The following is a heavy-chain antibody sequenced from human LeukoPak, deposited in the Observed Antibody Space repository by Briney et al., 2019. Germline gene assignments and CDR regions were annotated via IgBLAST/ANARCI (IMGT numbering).Heavy chain of an antibody. J-gene: IGHJ4*02. Sequence: GGSLRLSCAASEFTFSSYAMNCVRQAPGKGLEWVSGISGSGGSTYYADSVKGRFTISRDNSKNTPYLQMNSLRAEDTAVYYCAKDPHACIPGGVLHWGQGTLVTVSS. D-gene: IGHD6-13*01. CDR2: ISGSGGST. CDR1: EFTFSSYA. V-gene: IGHV3-23*01. CDR3: AKDPHACIPGGVLH.